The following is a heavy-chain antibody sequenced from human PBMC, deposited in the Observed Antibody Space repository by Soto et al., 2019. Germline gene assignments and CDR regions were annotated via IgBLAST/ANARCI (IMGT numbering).Heavy chain of an antibody. V-gene: IGHV4-4*02. D-gene: IGHD1-26*01. Sequence: QVQLQESGPGLVKPSGTLSLTCAVSGGSISSSNWWSWVRQPPGKGLEWIGEISHSGATNYNPSLKSRVTISVDKSKNHFSLELRSVTAADTAVYYCARDPSGSYYDVRDGGQGTLVPVSS. J-gene: IGHJ4*02. CDR3: ARDPSGSYYDVRD. CDR2: ISHSGAT. CDR1: GGSISSSNW.